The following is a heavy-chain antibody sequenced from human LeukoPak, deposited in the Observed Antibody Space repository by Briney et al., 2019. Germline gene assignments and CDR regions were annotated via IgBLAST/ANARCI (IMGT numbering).Heavy chain of an antibody. CDR3: ARLLLEDAFDI. Sequence: SQTLSLTCTVSGGSLSSTTYYWGWIRQPPGRGLGWIGSIYSSGSPYYTPSLKSRLTISVDTSKSQFSLRLRSVTAADTAVYYCARLLLEDAFDIWGQGRMVTVSS. CDR1: GGSLSSTTYY. J-gene: IGHJ3*02. V-gene: IGHV4-39*01. CDR2: IYSSGSP. D-gene: IGHD3-10*01.